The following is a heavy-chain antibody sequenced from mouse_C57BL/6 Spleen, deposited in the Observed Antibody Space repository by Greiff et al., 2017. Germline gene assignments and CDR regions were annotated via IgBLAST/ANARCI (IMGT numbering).Heavy chain of an antibody. CDR1: GYTFTSYW. J-gene: IGHJ2*01. CDR3: ARDEVYYGNYDYFDY. Sequence: VQLQQPGTELVKPGASVKLSCKASGYTFTSYWMHWVKQRPGQGLEWIGNINPSNGGTNYNEKFKSKATLTVDKSSSTAYMQLSSLTSEDSAVYYCARDEVYYGNYDYFDYWGQGTTLTVSS. CDR2: INPSNGGT. D-gene: IGHD2-1*01. V-gene: IGHV1-53*01.